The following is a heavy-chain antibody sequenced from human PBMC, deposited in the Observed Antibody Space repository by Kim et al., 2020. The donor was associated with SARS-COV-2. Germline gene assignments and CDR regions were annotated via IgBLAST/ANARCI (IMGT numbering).Heavy chain of an antibody. V-gene: IGHV4-59*13. CDR1: GGSISSYY. Sequence: SETLSLTCTVSGGSISSYYWSWIRQPPGKGLEWIGYIYYSGSTNYNPSLKSRVTISVDTSKNQFSLKLSSVTAADTAVYYCARTGGSYSTGALYWFDPWGQGTLVTVSS. D-gene: IGHD1-26*01. CDR3: ARTGGSYSTGALYWFDP. CDR2: IYYSGST. J-gene: IGHJ5*02.